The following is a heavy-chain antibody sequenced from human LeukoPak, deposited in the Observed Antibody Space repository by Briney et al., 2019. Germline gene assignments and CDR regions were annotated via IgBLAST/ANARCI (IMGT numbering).Heavy chain of an antibody. J-gene: IGHJ4*02. CDR3: ARGISGYYLPDY. D-gene: IGHD3-22*01. V-gene: IGHV4-61*01. CDR1: GGSISSSSYY. CDR2: IYYSGST. Sequence: SETLSLTCTVSGGSISSSSYYWSWIRQPPGKGLEWIGYIYYSGSTNYNPSLKSRVTISVDTSKNQFSLKLSSVTAADTAVYYCARGISGYYLPDYWGQGTLVTVSS.